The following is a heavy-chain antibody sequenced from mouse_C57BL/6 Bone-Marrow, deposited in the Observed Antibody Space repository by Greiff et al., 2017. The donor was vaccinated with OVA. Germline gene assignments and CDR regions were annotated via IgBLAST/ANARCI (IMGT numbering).Heavy chain of an antibody. CDR1: GYTFTSYW. CDR2: IYPGSGST. Sequence: QVQLQQPGAELVKPGASVKMSCKASGYTFTSYWITWVKQRPGQGLEWIGDIYPGSGSTNYNEKFKSKATLTVDTSSSTAYMQLSSLTTEDSAIYYCAREYYGSIHFDYWGQGTTLTVSS. D-gene: IGHD1-1*01. CDR3: AREYYGSIHFDY. V-gene: IGHV1-55*01. J-gene: IGHJ2*01.